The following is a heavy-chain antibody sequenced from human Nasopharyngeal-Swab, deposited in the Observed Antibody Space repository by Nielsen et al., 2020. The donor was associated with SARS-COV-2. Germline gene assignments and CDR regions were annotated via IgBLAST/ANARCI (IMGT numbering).Heavy chain of an antibody. D-gene: IGHD2-15*01. V-gene: IGHV3-33*01. CDR3: ARDRFGGCSGGSCYYSSPDY. J-gene: IGHJ4*02. CDR1: GFTFSSYG. CDR2: IWYDGSNK. Sequence: GGSLRLSCAASGFTFSSYGMHWVRQAPGKGLEWVAVIWYDGSNKYYADSVKGRFTISRDNSKSTLYLQMNSLRAEDTAVYYCARDRFGGCSGGSCYYSSPDYWGQGTLVTVSS.